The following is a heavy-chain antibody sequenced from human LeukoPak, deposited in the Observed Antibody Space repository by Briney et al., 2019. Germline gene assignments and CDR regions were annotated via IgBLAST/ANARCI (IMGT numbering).Heavy chain of an antibody. V-gene: IGHV4-34*01. Sequence: PSETLSLTCAVYGGSFSGYYWSWIRQPPGKGPEWIGYIYHSGSTYYNPSLKSRVTISVDRSKNQFSLKLSSVTAADTAVYYCAGSRGGYFGWFDPWGQGTLVTVSS. J-gene: IGHJ5*02. CDR1: GGSFSGYY. D-gene: IGHD3-22*01. CDR3: AGSRGGYFGWFDP. CDR2: IYHSGST.